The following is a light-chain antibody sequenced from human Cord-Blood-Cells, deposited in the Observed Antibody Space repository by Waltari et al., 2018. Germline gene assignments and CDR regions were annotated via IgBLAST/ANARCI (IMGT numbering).Light chain of an antibody. J-gene: IGKJ4*01. CDR3: HQYYITPLT. CDR2: WAS. V-gene: IGKV4-1*01. CDR1: QSVLYSSNNKNY. Sequence: DIVMTQSPDSLAVSLGERAHINCKSSQSVLYSSNNKNYLAWYQQKPGQPPKLLIYWASTRESGVPDRFSGSWSGTDFTLTISSLQAEDVSVYYCHQYYITPLTFGGGTKVEIK.